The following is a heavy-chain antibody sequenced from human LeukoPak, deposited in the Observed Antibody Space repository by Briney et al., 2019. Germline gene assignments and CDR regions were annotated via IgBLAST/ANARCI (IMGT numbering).Heavy chain of an antibody. Sequence: KPSETLSLTCAVYGGSFSGYYWSWTRQPPGKGLEWIGEINHSGSTNYNPSLKSRVTISVDTSKNQFSLKLSSETAADTAVYYCARGGPIFVVVTAKKLGWFDPWGQGTLVTVSS. CDR1: GGSFSGYY. CDR2: INHSGST. CDR3: ARGGPIFVVVTAKKLGWFDP. J-gene: IGHJ5*02. D-gene: IGHD2-21*02. V-gene: IGHV4-34*01.